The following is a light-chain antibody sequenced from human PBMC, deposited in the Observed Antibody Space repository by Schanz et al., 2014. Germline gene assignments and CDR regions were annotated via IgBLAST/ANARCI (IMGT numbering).Light chain of an antibody. CDR2: DVN. CDR3: SSFTSSSSCL. Sequence: QSVLTQPASVSGSPGQSITISCTGTSSDVGGYDYVSWYQQHPGKAPKLMIYDVNNWPSGVSHRFSGSKSGTTASLTISDLQAEDEADYYCSSFTSSSSCLFGGGTKLTVL. V-gene: IGLV2-14*03. CDR1: SSDVGGYDY. J-gene: IGLJ2*01.